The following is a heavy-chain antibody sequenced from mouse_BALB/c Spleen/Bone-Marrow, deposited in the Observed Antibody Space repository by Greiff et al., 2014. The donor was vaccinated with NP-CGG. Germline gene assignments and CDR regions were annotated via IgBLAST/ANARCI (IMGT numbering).Heavy chain of an antibody. CDR1: GFDFSRYW. V-gene: IGHV4-1*02. Sequence: LVESGGSLKLSCAASGFDFSRYWMSWVRQAPGKGLEWIGEINPDSSTINYTPSLKDKFIISRDNAKNTLYLQMSKVRSEDTALYYCAREGIPAWFAYWGQGTPVTVSA. CDR2: INPDSSTI. J-gene: IGHJ3*01. CDR3: AREGIPAWFAY.